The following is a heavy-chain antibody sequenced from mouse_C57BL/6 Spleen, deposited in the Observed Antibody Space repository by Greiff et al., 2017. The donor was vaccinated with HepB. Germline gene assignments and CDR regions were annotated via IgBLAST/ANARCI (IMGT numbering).Heavy chain of an antibody. V-gene: IGHV1-55*01. CDR1: GYTFTSYW. D-gene: IGHD4-1*01. J-gene: IGHJ2*01. Sequence: QVQLQQPGAELVKPGASVKMSCKASGYTFTSYWITWVKQRPGQGLEWIGDIYPGSGSTNYNEKFKSKATLTVDTSSSTAYMQLSSLTSEDSAVYYSARDAERLTGDYFDYWGQGTTLTVSS. CDR2: IYPGSGST. CDR3: ARDAERLTGDYFDY.